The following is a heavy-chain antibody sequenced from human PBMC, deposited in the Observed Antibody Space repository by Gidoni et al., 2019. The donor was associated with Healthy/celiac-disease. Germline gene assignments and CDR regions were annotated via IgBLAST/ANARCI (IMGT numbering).Heavy chain of an antibody. CDR2: ISSSSSYT. CDR1: GFTFSDYY. Sequence: QVQLVESGRGLVKPGGSLRLSCAASGFTFSDYYMSWIRQAPGKGLEWVSYISSSSSYTNYADSVKGRFTISRDNAKNSLYLQMNSLRAEDTAVYYCARDLSASGLGMPWFDPWGQGTLVTVSS. CDR3: ARDLSASGLGMPWFDP. V-gene: IGHV3-11*05. J-gene: IGHJ5*02. D-gene: IGHD7-27*01.